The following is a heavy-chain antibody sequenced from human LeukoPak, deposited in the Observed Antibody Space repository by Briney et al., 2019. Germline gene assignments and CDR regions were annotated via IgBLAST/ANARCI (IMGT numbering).Heavy chain of an antibody. Sequence: SETLSLTCAVYGGSFSGYYWSWIRQPPGKGLEWIGEINHSGSTNYTPSLKSRVTISVDTSKNQFSLKLSSVTAADTAVYYCARVETECSSWYGVHYFDYWGQGTQVTVSS. J-gene: IGHJ4*02. D-gene: IGHD6-13*01. V-gene: IGHV4-34*01. CDR3: ARVETECSSWYGVHYFDY. CDR1: GGSFSGYY. CDR2: INHSGST.